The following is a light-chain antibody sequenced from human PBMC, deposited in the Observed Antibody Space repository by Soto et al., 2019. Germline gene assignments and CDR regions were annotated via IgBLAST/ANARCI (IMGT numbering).Light chain of an antibody. V-gene: IGKV3-20*01. Sequence: IELTQCAGTLSLSPGERSTLSCRASQSISSSYLAGYEQKPGQAPRLLXXGAXSRATGIPDRFSGSGSGKDFTLTLSRLEPEDFAVYYCQHYGSSPGWTFGQGTKVDIK. CDR1: QSISSSY. CDR2: GAX. CDR3: QHYGSSPGWT. J-gene: IGKJ1*01.